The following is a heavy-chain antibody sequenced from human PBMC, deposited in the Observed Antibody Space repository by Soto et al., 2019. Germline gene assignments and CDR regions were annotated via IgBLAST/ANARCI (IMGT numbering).Heavy chain of an antibody. D-gene: IGHD6-13*01. Sequence: PGGSLRLSCAASGFTSDDYAMHWVRRVPGKGLEWVSGINWNSGSIGYGDSVKGRFAISRDNAKNSLHLQMNSLSAEDTAFYYCVKDESINWYSGHFRHWGQGTLVTVSS. CDR2: INWNSGSI. CDR3: VKDESINWYSGHFRH. J-gene: IGHJ1*01. V-gene: IGHV3-9*02. CDR1: GFTSDDYA.